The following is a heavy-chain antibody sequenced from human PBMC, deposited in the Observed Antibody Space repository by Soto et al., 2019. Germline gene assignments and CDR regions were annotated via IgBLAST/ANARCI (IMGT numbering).Heavy chain of an antibody. CDR1: GFTFSSYA. CDR2: ISGSVGST. D-gene: IGHD4-4*01. V-gene: IGHV3-23*01. Sequence: EVQLLESGGGLVQPGGSLRISCAASGFTFSSYAMSWVRQAPGKGLEWVSAISGSVGSTYYADSVKGRFTISRDNYKNTLYLQMNSLRGEDTDVYYCAKDLVTHAGPTAGVFEYGGEGTLVTVSS. J-gene: IGHJ4*02. CDR3: AKDLVTHAGPTAGVFEY.